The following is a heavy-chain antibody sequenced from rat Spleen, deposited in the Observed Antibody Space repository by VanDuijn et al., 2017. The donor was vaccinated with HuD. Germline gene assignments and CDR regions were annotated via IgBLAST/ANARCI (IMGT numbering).Heavy chain of an antibody. CDR1: GLSLTDYS. CDR3: ARDRYYGDY. CDR2: MWSGGST. Sequence: EVQLKESGPGLVQPSQTLSLTCTVSGLSLTDYSVHWVRQPPGKGLEWMGVMWSGGSTAYNSALKSRLRVSRDTPKSQVFLKMSSLQTEDTATYYCARDRYYGDYWGQGVMVTVSS. J-gene: IGHJ2*01. V-gene: IGHV2S63*01.